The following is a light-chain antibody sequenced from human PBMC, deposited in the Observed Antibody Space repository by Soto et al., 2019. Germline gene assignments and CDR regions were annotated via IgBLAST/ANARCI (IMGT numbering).Light chain of an antibody. CDR1: SRDVGGYNY. V-gene: IGLV2-8*01. CDR3: SSYAGSNKGV. J-gene: IGLJ3*02. CDR2: EVS. Sequence: QSVLTQPPSASGSPGPSVTISCTGTSRDVGGYNYVSWYQQHPGKAPKLMIYEVSKRPSGVPDRFSGSKSGNTSSLTVSGLQAEDEADYYCSSYAGSNKGVFGGGTKLTVL.